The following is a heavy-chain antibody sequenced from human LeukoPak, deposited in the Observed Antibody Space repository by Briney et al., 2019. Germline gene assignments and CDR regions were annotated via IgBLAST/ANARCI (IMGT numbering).Heavy chain of an antibody. J-gene: IGHJ5*02. Sequence: KESGPALVKPTQTLTLTCTFSGFSLSTSGMRVSWIRQPPGKALEWLARIDWDDDKFYSTSLKTRLTISTDTSKTQVVLTMTNMDPVDTATYYCARQYSSSWYDWFDPWGQGTLVTVSS. CDR3: ARQYSSSWYDWFDP. CDR1: GFSLSTSGMR. V-gene: IGHV2-70*04. CDR2: IDWDDDK. D-gene: IGHD6-13*01.